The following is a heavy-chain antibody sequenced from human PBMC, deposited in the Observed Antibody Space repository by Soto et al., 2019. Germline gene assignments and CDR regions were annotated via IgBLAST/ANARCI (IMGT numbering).Heavy chain of an antibody. CDR2: MNPNSGNT. Sequence: ASVKVSCKASGYTFTSYGVNWVRQATGQGLEWMGWMNPNSGNTGYAQKFQGRVTMTRNTSISTAYMELSSLRSEDTAVYYCARVVNYYGSGSWGYWGQGTLVTVSS. J-gene: IGHJ4*02. CDR3: ARVVNYYGSGSWGY. V-gene: IGHV1-8*01. D-gene: IGHD3-10*01. CDR1: GYTFTSYG.